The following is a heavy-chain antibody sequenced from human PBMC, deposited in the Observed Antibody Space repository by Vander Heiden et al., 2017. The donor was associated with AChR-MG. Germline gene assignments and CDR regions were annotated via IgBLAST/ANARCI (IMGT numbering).Heavy chain of an antibody. J-gene: IGHJ5*01. CDR1: GSTFDDYG. CDR2: INWNSVNI. Sequence: EVQLVESGGGLVQPGRSLRLSCEASGSTFDDYGMNWVRQVPGKGLEWVASINWNSVNIVYADSVRGRFTISRDNAKKSLFLQMNSLRREDTAFYYCVKGRYSSGWFGDSWGQGTLVTVSS. D-gene: IGHD6-19*01. V-gene: IGHV3-9*01. CDR3: VKGRYSSGWFGDS.